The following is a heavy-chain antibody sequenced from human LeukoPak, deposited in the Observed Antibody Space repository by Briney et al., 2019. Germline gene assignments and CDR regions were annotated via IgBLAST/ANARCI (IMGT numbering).Heavy chain of an antibody. CDR1: GFTVSSDY. J-gene: IGHJ3*02. CDR3: ARGPYGSSGTPDAFDI. D-gene: IGHD3-10*01. CDR2: IYSGGTT. Sequence: GGSLRLSCAASGFTVSSDYMSCVRQAPGEGLEWVSGIYSGGTTHYAEAVKGRFTISRDNSKNTLYLQMNSLRAEDTAVYYCARGPYGSSGTPDAFDIWGQGTMVTVSS. V-gene: IGHV3-66*01.